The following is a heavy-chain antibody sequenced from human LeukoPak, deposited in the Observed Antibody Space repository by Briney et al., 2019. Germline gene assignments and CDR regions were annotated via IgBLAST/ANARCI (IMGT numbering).Heavy chain of an antibody. D-gene: IGHD1-26*01. J-gene: IGHJ4*02. CDR3: AKPSGSGFDY. CDR2: ITGNGGST. CDR1: GFTFSNYG. V-gene: IGHV3-23*01. Sequence: GGSLRLSCAASGFTFSNYGMSWVRQAPGKGLEWVSAITGNGGSTYYADSVKGRFTISRDNSKNTLYLQMNSLRAEDTAVYYCAKPSGSGFDYWGQGTLVTVSS.